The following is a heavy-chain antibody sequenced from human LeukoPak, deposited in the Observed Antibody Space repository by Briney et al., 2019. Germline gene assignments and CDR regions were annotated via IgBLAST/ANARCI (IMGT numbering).Heavy chain of an antibody. Sequence: SETLSLTCAVYGGSFSGYYWSWIRQPPGKGLEWIGEINHSGSTNYNPSLKSRVTISVDTSKNQFSLKLSSVTAADTAVYYCARGEAPYDYIWGSYRYTGGLDYWGQGTLVTVSS. CDR2: INHSGST. CDR3: ARGEAPYDYIWGSYRYTGGLDY. V-gene: IGHV4-34*01. J-gene: IGHJ4*02. CDR1: GGSFSGYY. D-gene: IGHD3-16*02.